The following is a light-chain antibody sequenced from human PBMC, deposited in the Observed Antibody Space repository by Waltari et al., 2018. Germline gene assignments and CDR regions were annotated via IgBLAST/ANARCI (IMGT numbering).Light chain of an antibody. CDR3: QVWDGNNDVGV. J-gene: IGLJ3*02. Sequence: SYVLTQPPSVSVAPGETASVTWGGDRLGRKSLPWYQQKPGQAPVLVIYYDSDRPSGIPERFSGSNSGDTATLTLSRVEVGDEADYYCQVWDGNNDVGVFGGGTKLTVL. V-gene: IGLV3-21*04. CDR1: RLGRKS. CDR2: YDS.